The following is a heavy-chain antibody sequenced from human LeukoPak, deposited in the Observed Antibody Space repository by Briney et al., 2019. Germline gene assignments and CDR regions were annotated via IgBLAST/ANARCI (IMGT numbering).Heavy chain of an antibody. CDR2: IWYDGSNQ. CDR3: ARGPISGWSADY. CDR1: GFTFRNHG. Sequence: PGRSLRHSCAASGFTFRNHGMHWVRQAPGQGLEWVAVIWYDGSNQYYADSVKGRFTISRDNAKNSLYLQMNSLRDEDTAVYYCARGPISGWSADYWGQGTLVTVSS. V-gene: IGHV3-33*01. D-gene: IGHD6-19*01. J-gene: IGHJ4*02.